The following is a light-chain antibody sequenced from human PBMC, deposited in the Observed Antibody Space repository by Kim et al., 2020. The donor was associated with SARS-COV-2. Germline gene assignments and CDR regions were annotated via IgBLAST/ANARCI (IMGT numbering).Light chain of an antibody. CDR1: QSVRSN. J-gene: IGKJ4*01. CDR2: GAS. CDR3: KQYNNWPLT. V-gene: IGKV3-15*01. Sequence: VAGGESDTRACRARQSVRSNLARDKQKPGQAPRLLIYGASTRATGIPARFSGSWSGTEFTLTISSLQTEDFAVYYCKQYNNWPLTFGGGTQLDIK.